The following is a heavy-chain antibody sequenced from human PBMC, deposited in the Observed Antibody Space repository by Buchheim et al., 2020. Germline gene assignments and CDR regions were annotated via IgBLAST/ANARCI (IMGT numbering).Heavy chain of an antibody. CDR2: IWYDGSNK. Sequence: QVQLVESGGGVVQPGRSLRLSCAASGFTFSSYGMHWVRQAPGKGLEWVAVIWYDGSNKYYADSVKGRFTISRDNSKNTLYLQMNSLRAEDTAVYYCARSDDILTGIYYFDYWGQGTL. V-gene: IGHV3-33*01. CDR1: GFTFSSYG. CDR3: ARSDDILTGIYYFDY. J-gene: IGHJ4*02. D-gene: IGHD3-9*01.